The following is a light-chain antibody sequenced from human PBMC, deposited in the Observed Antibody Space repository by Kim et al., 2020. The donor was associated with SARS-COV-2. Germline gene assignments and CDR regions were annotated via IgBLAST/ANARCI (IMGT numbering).Light chain of an antibody. J-gene: IGKJ4*01. Sequence: IVLTQSPVTLSLSPGERATLSCRASQSVNTDLAWYQHKSGQAPRLLIYDTSNRAPAIPARFSGSGSGIDFTLTIDTLEPEDVAVYYCQQRWRWPLTFGGGTRLEI. V-gene: IGKV3-11*01. CDR2: DTS. CDR1: QSVNTD. CDR3: QQRWRWPLT.